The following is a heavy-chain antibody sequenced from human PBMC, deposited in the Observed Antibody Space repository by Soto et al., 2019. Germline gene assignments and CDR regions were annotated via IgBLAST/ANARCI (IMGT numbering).Heavy chain of an antibody. V-gene: IGHV5-51*01. Sequence: PVESLKISCKGSGYSFTDYWIGWVRQMPGKGLEWMGIIYPDDSDSRYSPSFQGQVTISADKSISSAYLQWSSLRASDTAMYYCVRSYNSGWIFDYWGQGTLVTVSS. CDR2: IYPDDSDS. CDR3: VRSYNSGWIFDY. CDR1: GYSFTDYW. D-gene: IGHD6-19*01. J-gene: IGHJ4*02.